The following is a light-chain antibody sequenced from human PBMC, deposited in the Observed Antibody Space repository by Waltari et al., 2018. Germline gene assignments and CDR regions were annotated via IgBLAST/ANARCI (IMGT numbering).Light chain of an antibody. V-gene: IGLV2-23*02. J-gene: IGLJ3*02. CDR2: EIN. Sequence: QSALTQPASVSGSPGQSITISCTGSSSDVGTYQLVSWYQQHPGQAPKLMIYEINQRPSGISNRFSGSKFGNTAVLTISGLQTDDEADYYCCSYVTGDTWVFGGGTRVAVL. CDR3: CSYVTGDTWV. CDR1: SSDVGTYQL.